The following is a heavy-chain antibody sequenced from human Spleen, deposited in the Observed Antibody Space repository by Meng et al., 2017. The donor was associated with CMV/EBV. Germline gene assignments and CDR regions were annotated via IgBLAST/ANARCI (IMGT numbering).Heavy chain of an antibody. J-gene: IGHJ6*02. CDR3: AIPTPGTSAPYYHYGMDV. Sequence: ASVKVSCKTFGYTFTGYYMHWVRQAPGQGLEWMGWINLNNGGTNYAQKFQGRVTMTRDTSISTAYMELSSLRSDDTAVYYCAIPTPGTSAPYYHYGMDVWGQGTTVTVSS. CDR1: GYTFTGYY. D-gene: IGHD1-7*01. CDR2: INLNNGGT. V-gene: IGHV1-2*02.